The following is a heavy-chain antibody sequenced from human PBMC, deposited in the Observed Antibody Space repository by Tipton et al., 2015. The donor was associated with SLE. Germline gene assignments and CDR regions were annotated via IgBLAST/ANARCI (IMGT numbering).Heavy chain of an antibody. J-gene: IGHJ6*03. D-gene: IGHD2-2*01. V-gene: IGHV5-51*03. CDR1: GYSFTSYW. Sequence: QLVQSGAEVKKPGESLKISCKGSGYSFTSYWIGWVRQMPGKGLEWMGIIYPGDSDTRDSPSFQGQVTIFADKSISTAYLQWSSLKASDTAMYYCARRGYCSNTSCFSDYYYYYMDVWGKGTTVTVSS. CDR2: IYPGDSDT. CDR3: ARRGYCSNTSCFSDYYYYYMDV.